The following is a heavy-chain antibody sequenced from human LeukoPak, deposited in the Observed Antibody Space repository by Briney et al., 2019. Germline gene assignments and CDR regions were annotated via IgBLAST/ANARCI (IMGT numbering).Heavy chain of an antibody. Sequence: GGTLRLSCAASGFAFTNSAMTWVRQAPGEGREWVSRISGSGGNIYYADSVEGRFTISRDNSKSTLYLQMNSLRDEDTAVYYCATEANSGSYSDYWGQGTLVTVSS. CDR1: GFAFTNSA. D-gene: IGHD1-26*01. CDR2: ISGSGGNI. V-gene: IGHV3-23*01. CDR3: ATEANSGSYSDY. J-gene: IGHJ4*02.